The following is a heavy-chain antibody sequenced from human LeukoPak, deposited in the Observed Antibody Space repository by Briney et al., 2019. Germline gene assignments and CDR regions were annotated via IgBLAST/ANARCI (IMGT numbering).Heavy chain of an antibody. J-gene: IGHJ4*02. Sequence: GGSLRLSCAASGFTFSSYWMHWVRQAPGKGLVWVSRIISDGSSTSYADSVKGRFTISRDNAKNSLYLQMNSLRAEDTAVYYCAREDTETKKRIQLWLPVDYWGQGTLVTVSS. CDR3: AREDTETKKRIQLWLPVDY. D-gene: IGHD5-18*01. CDR2: IISDGSST. CDR1: GFTFSSYW. V-gene: IGHV3-74*01.